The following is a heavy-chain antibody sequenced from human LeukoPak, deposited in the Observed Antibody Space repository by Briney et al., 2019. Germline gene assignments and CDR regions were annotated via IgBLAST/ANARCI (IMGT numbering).Heavy chain of an antibody. CDR2: ISSSSTTI. V-gene: IGHV3-48*02. J-gene: IGHJ4*02. CDR1: GFTFSDYS. CDR3: ARERVIAAAGDGFDS. Sequence: GGSLRLSCAASGFTFSDYSMNWVRQAPGKGLEWVSYISSSSTTIFYADSVKGRFTISRDNAKNSLFLQMNGLRDEDAALYYCARERVIAAAGDGFDSWGQGTLVTVSS. D-gene: IGHD2-21*01.